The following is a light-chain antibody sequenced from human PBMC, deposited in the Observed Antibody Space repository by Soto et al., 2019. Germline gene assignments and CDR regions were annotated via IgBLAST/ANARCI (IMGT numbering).Light chain of an antibody. V-gene: IGKV3-11*01. CDR1: QSVSSY. Sequence: EIVLTQSPATLSLSPGERATLSCRASQSVSSYLAWYQQQPGQAPRLLIYDASNRATGIAARCSGSGSGTYFTLTSSSLEPEDVAVYYCQQRSNWSFTFGQGTKLEIK. J-gene: IGKJ2*01. CDR3: QQRSNWSFT. CDR2: DAS.